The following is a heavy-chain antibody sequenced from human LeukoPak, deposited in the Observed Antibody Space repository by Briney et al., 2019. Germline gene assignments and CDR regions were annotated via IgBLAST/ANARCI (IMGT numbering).Heavy chain of an antibody. CDR1: GFTFSSYA. CDR3: ARVALRGIAAAPADY. CDR2: ISYDGSNK. Sequence: PGRSLRPSCAASGFTFSSYAMHWVRQAPGKGLEWVAVISYDGSNKYYADSVKGRFTISRDNSKNTLYLQMNSLRAEDTAVYYCARVALRGIAAAPADYWGQGTLVTVSS. V-gene: IGHV3-30-3*01. J-gene: IGHJ4*02. D-gene: IGHD6-13*01.